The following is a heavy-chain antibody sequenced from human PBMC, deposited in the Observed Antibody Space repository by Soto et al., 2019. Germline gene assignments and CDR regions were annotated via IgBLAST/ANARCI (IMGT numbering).Heavy chain of an antibody. J-gene: IGHJ5*02. CDR3: ARDPCSSTSCTWSNWFDP. V-gene: IGHV3-48*02. D-gene: IGHD2-2*01. Sequence: GGSLRLSCAASGFTFSSYSMSWVRQAPGKGLEWVSYISSSSSTIYYADSVKGRFTISRDNAKNSLYLQMNSLRDEDTAVYYCARDPCSSTSCTWSNWFDPWGQGTLVTVSS. CDR1: GFTFSSYS. CDR2: ISSSSSTI.